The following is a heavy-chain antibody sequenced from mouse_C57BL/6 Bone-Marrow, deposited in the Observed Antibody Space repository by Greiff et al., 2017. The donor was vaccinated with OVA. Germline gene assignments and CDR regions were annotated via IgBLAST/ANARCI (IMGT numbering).Heavy chain of an antibody. CDR3: ARCEFCGDY. CDR2: INPGSGGT. V-gene: IGHV1-54*01. Sequence: QVQLQQSGAELVRPGTSVKVSCKASGYAFPNYFIEWVKQRPGQGLEWIWVINPGSGGTTYNEKFKGKATLTADNSSSTAYMQLSSVTSEDSAVYFCARCEFCGDYWGQGTTLTVSS. CDR1: GYAFPNYF. J-gene: IGHJ2*01.